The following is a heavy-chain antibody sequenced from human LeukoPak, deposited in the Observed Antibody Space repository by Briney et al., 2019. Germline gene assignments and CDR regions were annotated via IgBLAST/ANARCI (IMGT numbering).Heavy chain of an antibody. CDR2: IGSSGGGI. D-gene: IGHD4-23*01. V-gene: IGHV3-23*01. CDR1: GFTFSTYT. Sequence: GGSLRLSCAASGFTFSTYTMYWVRHPPGKGLEWVSIIGSSGGGIHYADSVKGRFTISRDNAKNTLYLQMNSLRAEDTAVYYCAKGGTTVVDYWGQGTLVTVSS. J-gene: IGHJ4*02. CDR3: AKGGTTVVDY.